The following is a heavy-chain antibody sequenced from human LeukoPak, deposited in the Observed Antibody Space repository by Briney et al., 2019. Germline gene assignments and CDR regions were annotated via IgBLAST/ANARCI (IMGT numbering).Heavy chain of an antibody. CDR2: IKSKTDSGTT. Sequence: GGSLRLSCAASGFAFSNAWMSWVRQAPGKGLEWVGRIKSKTDSGTTDYAAPVKGRFTISRDDSKNTLYLQMNSLKTEDTAVYYCTTVTVVPAAMQGYYYYYGMDVWGQGTTVIVSS. V-gene: IGHV3-15*01. J-gene: IGHJ6*02. CDR1: GFAFSNAW. CDR3: TTVTVVPAAMQGYYYYYGMDV. D-gene: IGHD2-2*01.